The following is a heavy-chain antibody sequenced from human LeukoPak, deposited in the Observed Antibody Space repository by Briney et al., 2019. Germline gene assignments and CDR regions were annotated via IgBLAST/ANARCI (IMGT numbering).Heavy chain of an antibody. CDR3: ASSLRKSLDY. V-gene: IGHV3-30-3*01. Sequence: PGGSLRLSCAASGFTFSSYAMHWVRQAPGKGLEWVAVISYDGSNKYYADSVKGRFTISRDNSKNTLYLQMNSLRAEDTAVYYCASSLRKSLDYWGQGTLVTVSS. CDR2: ISYDGSNK. CDR1: GFTFSSYA. J-gene: IGHJ4*02. D-gene: IGHD1-14*01.